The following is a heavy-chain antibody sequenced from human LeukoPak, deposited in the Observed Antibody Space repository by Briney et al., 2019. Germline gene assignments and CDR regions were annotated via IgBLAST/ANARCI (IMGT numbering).Heavy chain of an antibody. V-gene: IGHV4-59*01. Sequence: PSEALSLTXTVSGGSISSYYWSWIRQPPGKGLEWIGYIYYSGSTNYNPSLKSRVTISVDTSKNQFSLKLSSVTAADTAVYYCAGEWLQWMGAFDIWGQGTMVTVSS. D-gene: IGHD5-24*01. J-gene: IGHJ3*02. CDR3: AGEWLQWMGAFDI. CDR2: IYYSGST. CDR1: GGSISSYY.